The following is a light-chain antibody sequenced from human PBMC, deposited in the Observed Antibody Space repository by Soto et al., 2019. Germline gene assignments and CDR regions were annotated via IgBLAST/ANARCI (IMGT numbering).Light chain of an antibody. V-gene: IGKV3-15*01. CDR3: QQYNNWPPWT. Sequence: EIVVTQSPATVSVSLWEIATLSCRASQSVSDKLAWYQQKPGQAPRLLIYHASARATGIPARFSGSGSGTEFTLTISGLQSEDFAVYYCQQYNNWPPWTFGQGTKVDIK. CDR1: QSVSDK. CDR2: HAS. J-gene: IGKJ1*01.